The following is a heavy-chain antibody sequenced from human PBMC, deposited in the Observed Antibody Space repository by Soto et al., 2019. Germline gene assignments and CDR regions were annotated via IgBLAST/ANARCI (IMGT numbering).Heavy chain of an antibody. J-gene: IGHJ5*02. Sequence: QVQLVESGGGVVQPGRSLGLSCAASGFTFSSYGMHWVRQAPGKGLEWVAVIWYDGSNKYYADSVKGRFTISRDNSKNTLYLQMNSLRAEDTAVYYCAREYYDYVWGSYRSFWFDPWGQGTLVTVSS. V-gene: IGHV3-33*01. CDR3: AREYYDYVWGSYRSFWFDP. D-gene: IGHD3-16*02. CDR1: GFTFSSYG. CDR2: IWYDGSNK.